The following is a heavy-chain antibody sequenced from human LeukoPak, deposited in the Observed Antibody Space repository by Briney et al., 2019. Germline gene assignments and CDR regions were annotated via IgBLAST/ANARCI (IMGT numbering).Heavy chain of an antibody. Sequence: GGSLRLSCAASGFTFSSYSMNWVRQAPGKGLEWVSYISSSSTIYYADSVKGRFTISRDNAKNSLYLQMNSLRAEDTAVYYCARVGRYGSYYYYYMDVWGKGTTVTVSS. V-gene: IGHV3-48*01. J-gene: IGHJ6*03. CDR3: ARVGRYGSYYYYYMDV. D-gene: IGHD2-15*01. CDR1: GFTFSSYS. CDR2: ISSSSTI.